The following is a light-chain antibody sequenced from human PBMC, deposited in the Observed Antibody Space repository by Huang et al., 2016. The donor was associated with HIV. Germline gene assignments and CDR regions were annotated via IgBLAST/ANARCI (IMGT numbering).Light chain of an antibody. CDR2: GAS. Sequence: EIVLTQSPGTLSLSPGERATLSCRPSQSISSSSLAWYLQKPGQAPTLLIHGASTRATDIPDRFSGSGSGTDFTLTISRLEPEYFAVYYCHQYGSPPFTFGPGTKVDIK. CDR3: HQYGSPPFT. V-gene: IGKV3-20*01. CDR1: QSISSSS. J-gene: IGKJ3*01.